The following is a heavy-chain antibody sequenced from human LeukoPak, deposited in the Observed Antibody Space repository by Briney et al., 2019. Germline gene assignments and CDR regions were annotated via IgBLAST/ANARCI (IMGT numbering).Heavy chain of an antibody. V-gene: IGHV1-18*04. J-gene: IGHJ4*02. D-gene: IGHD6-19*01. CDR1: DYTFTSYG. CDR2: LSGYTGHT. CDR3: ARGPGIAVAGVFDY. Sequence: ASVKVSCKASDYTFTSYGINWVRQAPGQGLEWLGWLSGYTGHTNYVQKIQGRVTMTTDTSTNTAYMELRSLRSDDTAVYYCARGPGIAVAGVFDYWGQGSLVTVSS.